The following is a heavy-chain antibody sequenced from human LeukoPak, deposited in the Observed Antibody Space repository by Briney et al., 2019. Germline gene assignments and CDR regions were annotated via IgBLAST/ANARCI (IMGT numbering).Heavy chain of an antibody. V-gene: IGHV4-59*08. D-gene: IGHD6-19*01. CDR2: IYYSGST. J-gene: IGHJ4*02. CDR3: ARLSSSGWYFDY. Sequence: SETLSLTCTVSGGSISSYYWSWIRQPPGKGLEWIGYIYYSGSTNYNPSLKSRVTISVYTSKNQFSLKLSSVTAADTAVYYCARLSSSGWYFDYWGQGTLVTVSS. CDR1: GGSISSYY.